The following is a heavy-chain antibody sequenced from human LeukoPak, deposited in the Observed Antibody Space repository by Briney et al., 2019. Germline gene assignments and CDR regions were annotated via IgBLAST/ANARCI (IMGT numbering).Heavy chain of an antibody. V-gene: IGHV6-1*01. CDR3: ARDVGSSGWYTFDY. CDR2: SYYRSKWYN. Sequence: QTLRLTCAISGFSVTSNYMTWVRHTPAPWLGLVSLINSYYRSKWYNDYAVSMKGRITINPDTSKNQFSLQLNSVTPEDTAVYYCARDVGSSGWYTFDYRGQGTLVTVSS. CDR1: GFSVTSNYMT. J-gene: IGHJ4*02. D-gene: IGHD6-19*01.